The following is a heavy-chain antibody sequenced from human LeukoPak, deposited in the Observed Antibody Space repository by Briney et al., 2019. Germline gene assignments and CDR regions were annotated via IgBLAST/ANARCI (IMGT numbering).Heavy chain of an antibody. CDR3: AKESIAAYGYGMDV. D-gene: IGHD6-6*01. CDR1: GFTFDDYA. J-gene: IGHJ6*02. CDR2: ISWDGGST. V-gene: IGHV3-43D*03. Sequence: GGSLRLSCAASGFTFDDYAMHWVRQAPGKGLEWVSLISWDGGSTYYADSVKGRFTISRDNSKNSLYLQMNSLRAEDTALYYCAKESIAAYGYGMDVWGQGTTVTVSS.